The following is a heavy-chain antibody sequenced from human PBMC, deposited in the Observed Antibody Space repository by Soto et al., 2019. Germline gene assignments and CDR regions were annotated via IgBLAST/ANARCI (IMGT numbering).Heavy chain of an antibody. CDR1: GGSISSSSYY. CDR2: IYYSGST. V-gene: IGHV4-39*01. J-gene: IGHJ6*03. D-gene: IGHD6-19*01. CDR3: ARHVGRVAGTPHKNYYYYMDV. Sequence: PSETLSLTCTVSGGSISSSSYYWGWIRQPPGKGPESIGSIYYSGSTYYNPSLESRVTISVDTSKNQFSLKLSSVTAADTAVYYCARHVGRVAGTPHKNYYYYMDVWGKGTTVTVSS.